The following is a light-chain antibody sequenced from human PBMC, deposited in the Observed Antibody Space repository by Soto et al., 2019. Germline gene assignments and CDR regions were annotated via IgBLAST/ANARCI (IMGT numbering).Light chain of an antibody. J-gene: IGLJ1*01. Sequence: QSAPTQPASVSGSPGQSITISCTGTSSDVGSYNLVSWYQQHPGKAPKLMIYEGSKRPSGVSNRFSGSKSGNTASLTISGLQAEDEADYYCCSYAGSSTYVFGTRTKLPVL. V-gene: IGLV2-23*01. CDR3: CSYAGSSTYV. CDR2: EGS. CDR1: SSDVGSYNL.